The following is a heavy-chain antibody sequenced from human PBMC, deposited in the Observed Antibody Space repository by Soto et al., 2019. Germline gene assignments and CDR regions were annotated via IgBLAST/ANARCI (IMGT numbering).Heavy chain of an antibody. CDR3: ARGLISYYYGMDV. CDR1: GLTFSSYA. V-gene: IGHV3-30-3*01. D-gene: IGHD3-16*01. J-gene: IGHJ6*02. CDR2: ISYDGSNK. Sequence: GSLRLSCAASGLTFSSYAMHWVRQAPGKGLEWVAVISYDGSNKYYADSVKGRFTISRDNSKNTLYLQMNSLRAEDTAVYYCARGLISYYYGMDVWGQGTTVTVSS.